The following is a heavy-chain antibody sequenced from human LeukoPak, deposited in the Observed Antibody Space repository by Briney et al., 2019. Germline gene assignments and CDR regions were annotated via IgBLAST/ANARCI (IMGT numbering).Heavy chain of an antibody. V-gene: IGHV3-20*04. Sequence: GGALRLSCAVAGFKFEDYAMTWVRQPPGQGLEWLADITYSGTSTSYADSVRGRFTISRDNAQNSLYLQMASLRGDDTALYYCVRVTSPFFESGAQDAFDLWGQGTMVTVSS. D-gene: IGHD3-3*02. CDR2: ITYSGTST. CDR3: VRVTSPFFESGAQDAFDL. J-gene: IGHJ3*01. CDR1: GFKFEDYA.